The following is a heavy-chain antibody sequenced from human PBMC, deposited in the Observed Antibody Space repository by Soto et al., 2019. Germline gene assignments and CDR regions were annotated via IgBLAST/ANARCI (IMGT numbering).Heavy chain of an antibody. J-gene: IGHJ4*02. CDR2: ISGSGGST. D-gene: IGHD6-13*01. Sequence: GGSLRLSCAASGFTFSNYAVTWVRQAPGKGLEWVSTISGSGGSTYYADSVKGRFTISRDNSKNTLYLQMNSLRAEDTAVYYCAKDQGSSWYEIDYWGQGTRVTVSS. CDR3: AKDQGSSWYEIDY. CDR1: GFTFSNYA. V-gene: IGHV3-23*01.